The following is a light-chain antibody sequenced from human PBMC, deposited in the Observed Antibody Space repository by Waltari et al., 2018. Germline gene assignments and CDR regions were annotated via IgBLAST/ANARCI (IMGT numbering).Light chain of an antibody. CDR1: NGDVGVYNY. CDR3: CSYAGTYTWV. V-gene: IGLV2-11*01. J-gene: IGLJ3*02. CDR2: DVN. Sequence: QSALTQPRSVSGSPGPSVTISCTGTNGDVGVYNYFSWYQQHPGKAPKVLIYDVNKRPSGVPDRFSGSRSGNTASLIISGLQAEDEADYYCCSYAGTYTWVFGGGTKLTVL.